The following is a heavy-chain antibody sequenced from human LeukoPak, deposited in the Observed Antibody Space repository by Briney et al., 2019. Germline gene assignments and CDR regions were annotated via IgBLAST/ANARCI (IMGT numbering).Heavy chain of an antibody. J-gene: IGHJ3*01. CDR2: IYYSGST. CDR3: AKSTYYYDTFVNAFDL. CDR1: GGSISSYY. Sequence: SETLSLTCTVSGGSISSYYWSWIRQPPGKGLEWIGSIYYSGSTYYNASLRSRVTTSVDTSKNQFSLKLSSVTAADTAVYYCAKSTYYYDTFVNAFDLWGQGTVVTVSS. D-gene: IGHD3-22*01. V-gene: IGHV4-39*07.